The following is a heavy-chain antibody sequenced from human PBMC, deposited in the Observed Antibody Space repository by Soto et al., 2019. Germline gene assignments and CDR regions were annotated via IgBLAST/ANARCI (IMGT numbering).Heavy chain of an antibody. J-gene: IGHJ6*02. V-gene: IGHV1-18*04. CDR2: ISAYNGNT. CDR1: GYTFTSYG. Sequence: ASVKVSCKASGYTFTSYGISWVRQAPGQGLEWMGWISAYNGNTNYAQKLQGRVTMTTDTSTSTAYMELRSLRSDDTAVYYCARRDSTSWYYYYGMDVWGQGTTVTVSS. D-gene: IGHD6-13*01. CDR3: ARRDSTSWYYYYGMDV.